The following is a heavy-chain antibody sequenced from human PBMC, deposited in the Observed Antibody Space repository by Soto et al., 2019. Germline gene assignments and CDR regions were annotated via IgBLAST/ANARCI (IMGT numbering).Heavy chain of an antibody. J-gene: IGHJ4*02. CDR1: GDSVSSNSAA. V-gene: IGHV6-1*01. D-gene: IGHD5-18*01. Sequence: SQTLSLTCAISGDSVSSNSAAWNWIRQSPSRGLEWLGRTYYRSKWYNDYAVSVKRRITINPYTSKNQFSLHLNSVTPGETAVYYCARSRPASGYGVGRVLIYWGQGTLVTVSS. CDR3: ARSRPASGYGVGRVLIY. CDR2: TYYRSKWYN.